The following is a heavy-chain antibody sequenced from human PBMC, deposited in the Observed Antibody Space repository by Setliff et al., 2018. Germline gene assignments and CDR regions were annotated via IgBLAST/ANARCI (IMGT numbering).Heavy chain of an antibody. V-gene: IGHV3-20*04. Sequence: PGGSLRLSCAASGFTFDDYGMSWVRQAPGKGLEWVSGINCNGGGAVKYADSVKGRFTISRDNAKNTVYLQMNRLRADDTAVYYCIRDWGEAGSTNAFDIWGQGTVVTVSS. CDR3: IRDWGEAGSTNAFDI. J-gene: IGHJ3*02. CDR2: INCNGGGA. CDR1: GFTFDDYG. D-gene: IGHD1-26*01.